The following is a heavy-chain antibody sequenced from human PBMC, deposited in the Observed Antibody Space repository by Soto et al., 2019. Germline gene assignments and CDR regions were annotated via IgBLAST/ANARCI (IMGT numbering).Heavy chain of an antibody. D-gene: IGHD2-21*02. CDR3: ATPGGRDFNAFDV. CDR1: GYTVTRNW. CDR2: IFPIDSDT. Sequence: GESLKISGKGSGYTVTRNWIGWVRQMPGKGLEWMGIIFPIDSDTRYSPSSQGQVTISADNSISTAYLQWSSLKASDTAIYYCATPGGRDFNAFDVWGQGTMVTVSS. V-gene: IGHV5-51*01. J-gene: IGHJ3*01.